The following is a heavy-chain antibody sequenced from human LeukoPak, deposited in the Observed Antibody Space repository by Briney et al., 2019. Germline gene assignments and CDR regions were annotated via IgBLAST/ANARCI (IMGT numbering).Heavy chain of an antibody. J-gene: IGHJ4*02. D-gene: IGHD2-2*02. V-gene: IGHV4-39*01. CDR3: ARVPCSSTSCYKLVDY. CDR2: IYYSGST. CDR1: GGSISSSSYY. Sequence: SETLSLTCTVSGGSISSSSYYWGWIRQPPGKGLEWIGSIYYSGSTYYNPSLKSRVTISVDTSKNQFSLKLGSVTAADTAVYYCARVPCSSTSCYKLVDYWGQGTLVTVSS.